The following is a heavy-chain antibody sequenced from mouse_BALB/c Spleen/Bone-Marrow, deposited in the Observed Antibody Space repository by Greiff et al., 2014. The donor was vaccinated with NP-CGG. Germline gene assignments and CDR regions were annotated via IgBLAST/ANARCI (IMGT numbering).Heavy chain of an antibody. J-gene: IGHJ4*01. D-gene: IGHD1-1*01. CDR1: GYSFTSYY. Sequence: VQLQQSGPELVKPGASVKISCKASGYSFTSYYIHWVKQRPGQGLEWIGWIFPGRGNTKYNEKFKGKATLTADTSSSTAYMQLSSLTSEDSAVYFCARGRFTTVVATGAMDYWGQGTSVTVSS. CDR3: ARGRFTTVVATGAMDY. CDR2: IFPGRGNT. V-gene: IGHV1-66*01.